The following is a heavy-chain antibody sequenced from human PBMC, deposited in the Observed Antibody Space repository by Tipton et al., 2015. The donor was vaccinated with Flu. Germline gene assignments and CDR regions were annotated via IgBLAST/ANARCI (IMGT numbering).Heavy chain of an antibody. CDR1: GDSISSGTYY. J-gene: IGHJ4*02. V-gene: IGHV4-61*02. CDR3: AATSYYYDSSAPLRYC. D-gene: IGHD3-22*01. CDR2: IYTSGST. Sequence: TLSLTCTVSGDSISSGTYYWRWFRQPAGKGLEWIGRIYTSGSTSYNSSLKSRITISVDTSKNQFSLKMTSVTAADTAVYYCAATSYYYDSSAPLRYCWGQGTQVTVSS.